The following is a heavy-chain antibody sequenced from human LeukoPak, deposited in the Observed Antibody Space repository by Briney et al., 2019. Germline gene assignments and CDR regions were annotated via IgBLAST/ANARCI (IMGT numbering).Heavy chain of an antibody. CDR2: IYSGGGT. J-gene: IGHJ4*02. V-gene: IGHV3-66*01. Sequence: GRSLRLSCAASGFTVSRNYMSWVRQAPGKGLEWVCLIYSGGGTHYADSVKGRFTISRDSSKNTLYLQMNSLRAEDTAVYYCASLDFWSGYFDSWGQGTLVTVSS. D-gene: IGHD3-3*01. CDR3: ASLDFWSGYFDS. CDR1: GFTVSRNY.